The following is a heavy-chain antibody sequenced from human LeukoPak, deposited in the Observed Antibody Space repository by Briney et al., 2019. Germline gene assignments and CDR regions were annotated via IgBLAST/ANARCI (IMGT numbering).Heavy chain of an antibody. CDR1: GFTFSSYW. Sequence: GGSLRLSCAASGFTFSSYWMSWVRQAPGKGLEWVANIKQDGSEKYYVDSVKGRFTISRDNAKNSLYLQMNSLRAEDTAVYYCARDQYSSSWYLYYFDYWGRGTLVTVSS. D-gene: IGHD6-13*01. J-gene: IGHJ4*02. CDR2: IKQDGSEK. CDR3: ARDQYSSSWYLYYFDY. V-gene: IGHV3-7*01.